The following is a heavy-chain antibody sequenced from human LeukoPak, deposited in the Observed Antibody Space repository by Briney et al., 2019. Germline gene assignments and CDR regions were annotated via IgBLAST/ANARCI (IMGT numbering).Heavy chain of an antibody. J-gene: IGHJ4*01. V-gene: IGHV3-30*18. CDR2: ISYDGSNK. CDR1: GFTFSSYG. D-gene: IGHD5-18*01. CDR3: ANFGDGYQPFDY. Sequence: GGSLTLSCAASGFTFSSYGMHWVRQAPGKGLEWVAVISYDGSNKYYADSVKGRFTISRDNSKATLYLQRRRRRAEDTAVYYCANFGDGYQPFDYWGQEPWSPSPQ.